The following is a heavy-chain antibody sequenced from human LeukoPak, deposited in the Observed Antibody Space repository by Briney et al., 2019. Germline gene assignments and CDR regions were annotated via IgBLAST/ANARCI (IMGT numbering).Heavy chain of an antibody. CDR3: ARDGGVVQSWFDP. CDR1: GYSISSGYY. V-gene: IGHV4-61*01. D-gene: IGHD2-21*01. Sequence: PSETLSLTCTVSGYSISSGYYWSWIRQPPGKGLEWIGYIYYSGSTNYNPSLKSRVTISVDTSKNQFSLKLSSVTAADTAVYYCARDGGVVQSWFDPWGQGTLVTVSS. J-gene: IGHJ5*02. CDR2: IYYSGST.